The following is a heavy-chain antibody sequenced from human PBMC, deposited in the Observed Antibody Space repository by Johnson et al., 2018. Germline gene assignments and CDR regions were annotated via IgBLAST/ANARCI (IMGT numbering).Heavy chain of an antibody. V-gene: IGHV3-9*01. CDR3: AKDKVTGGTYAEPRGSYYYYYYMDV. D-gene: IGHD1-26*01. CDR2: ISWNSGTI. Sequence: VPLVESGGGLVQPGRSLRLSCAASGFTFDDYAMHWVRQAPGKGLEWVSGISWNSGTIAYADPVKGRFTISRDNAKNSRYLQMNSLRAEETALYYCAKDKVTGGTYAEPRGSYYYYYYMDVWGKGTTVTV. CDR1: GFTFDDYA. J-gene: IGHJ6*03.